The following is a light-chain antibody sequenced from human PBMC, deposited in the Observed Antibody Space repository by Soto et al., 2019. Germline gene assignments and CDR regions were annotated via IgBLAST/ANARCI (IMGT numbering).Light chain of an antibody. CDR3: SSYATSTLVV. CDR1: SSDVGGYNY. Sequence: QSALTQPAFVSGSPGQSITISCTGTSSDVGGYNYVSWYKQYPGKAPKVMIYDVSNRPSGVSNRFSGSKSGNTASLTISGLQSEDEADYYCSSYATSTLVVVGGGTKLTVL. J-gene: IGLJ2*01. V-gene: IGLV2-14*01. CDR2: DVS.